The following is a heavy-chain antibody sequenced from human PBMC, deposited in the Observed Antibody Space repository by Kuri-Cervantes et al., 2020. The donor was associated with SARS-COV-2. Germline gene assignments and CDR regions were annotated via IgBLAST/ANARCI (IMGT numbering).Heavy chain of an antibody. CDR1: GYSFTSYW. J-gene: IGHJ4*02. CDR3: ARTGFSGYCSGGSCIHRFDY. D-gene: IGHD2-15*01. CDR2: IDPSDSYT. V-gene: IGHV5-10-1*01. Sequence: KVSCKGSGYSFTSYWISWVRQMPGKGLEWMGRIDPSDSYTNYSPSFQGHVTISADKSISTAYLQWSSLKASDTAMYYCARTGFSGYCSGGSCIHRFDYWGQGTLVTVSS.